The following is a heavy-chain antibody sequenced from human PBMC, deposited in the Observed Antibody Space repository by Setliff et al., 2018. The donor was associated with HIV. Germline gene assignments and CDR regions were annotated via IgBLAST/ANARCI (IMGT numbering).Heavy chain of an antibody. CDR3: ARVRGSSSSWPIDY. CDR1: GGSISSYY. Sequence: SETLSLTCTVSGGSISSYYWSWIRQPPGKGLAWIGYIYNTGSTYHSPSLESRVTISIDTSKNQFSLKLSSVTAADTAVYFCARVRGSSSSWPIDYWGQGTLVTVSS. J-gene: IGHJ4*02. D-gene: IGHD6-13*01. V-gene: IGHV4-59*12. CDR2: IYNTGST.